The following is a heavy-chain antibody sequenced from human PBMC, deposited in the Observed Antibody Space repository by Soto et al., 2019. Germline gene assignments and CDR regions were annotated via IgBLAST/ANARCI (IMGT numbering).Heavy chain of an antibody. CDR2: MNPNSGNT. J-gene: IGHJ4*02. Sequence: ASVKVSCKTSGYSFSTYDINWVRQATGQGLEWMGWMNPNSGNTGYAQKFQGRVTMTRNTPINTAYLELSSLRSEDTAVYYCASPNPQRGSGFLFDYWGQGTLVTVSS. CDR3: ASPNPQRGSGFLFDY. CDR1: GYSFSTYD. D-gene: IGHD2-21*01. V-gene: IGHV1-8*01.